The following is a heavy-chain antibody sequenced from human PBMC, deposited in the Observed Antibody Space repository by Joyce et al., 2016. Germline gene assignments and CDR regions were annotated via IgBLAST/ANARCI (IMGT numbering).Heavy chain of an antibody. J-gene: IGHJ4*02. CDR2: ISNTVHGT. D-gene: IGHD3-10*01. CDR3: AKGNYGQYMDYFEH. CDR1: GFTFTNYA. V-gene: IGHV3-23*01. Sequence: EVHLLESGGGLVQPGGALRLSCAASGFTFTNYAMTWVRQAPGKGLEWVSAISNTVHGTYYADAVKGRFTISRDITKNMLYLQMNSLRSEDTAIYYCAKGNYGQYMDYFEHWGQGTLVTVSS.